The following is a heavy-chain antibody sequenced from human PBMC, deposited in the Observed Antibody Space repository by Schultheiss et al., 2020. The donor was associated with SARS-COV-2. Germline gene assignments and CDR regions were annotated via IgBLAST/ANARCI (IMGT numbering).Heavy chain of an antibody. J-gene: IGHJ2*01. D-gene: IGHD4-23*01. CDR3: ASYGGNPPDWYFDL. Sequence: SETLSLTCAVYGGSFSGYYWSWIRQPPGKGLEWIGEINHSGSTNYNPSLKSRVTISVDTSKNQFSLKLSSVTAADTAVYYCASYGGNPPDWYFDLWGRGTLVTVSS. CDR2: INHSGST. V-gene: IGHV4-34*01. CDR1: GGSFSGYY.